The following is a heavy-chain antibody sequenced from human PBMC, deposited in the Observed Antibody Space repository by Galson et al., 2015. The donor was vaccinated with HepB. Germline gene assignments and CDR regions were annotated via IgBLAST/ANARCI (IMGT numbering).Heavy chain of an antibody. CDR1: GGSITNYY. Sequence: TLSLTCSVSGGSITNYYWSWLRQPPGKGLEWIGWIYSSETTHYNPSLKTRVTISIATSKNQFSLKLSSVTAADTAVYYCARQGRYYETSGYFESWFDPWGQGTLVTVSS. V-gene: IGHV4-59*08. D-gene: IGHD3-22*01. J-gene: IGHJ5*02. CDR2: IYSSETT. CDR3: ARQGRYYETSGYFESWFDP.